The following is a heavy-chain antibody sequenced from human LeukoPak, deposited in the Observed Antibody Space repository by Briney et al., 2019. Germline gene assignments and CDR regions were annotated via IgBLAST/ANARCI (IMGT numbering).Heavy chain of an antibody. D-gene: IGHD4-17*01. CDR1: GFSFTFTKNW. Sequence: GESLKISCKASGFSFTFTKNWIGWVRQVPGKGLEWMGITYPVDSDIRYNPSFQGQVTISVDKSISTTYLQWSSLKASDTAIYYCARHLATVTASRQYNYYGMDVWGQGTTVTVSS. CDR2: TYPVDSDI. V-gene: IGHV5-51*01. J-gene: IGHJ6*02. CDR3: ARHLATVTASRQYNYYGMDV.